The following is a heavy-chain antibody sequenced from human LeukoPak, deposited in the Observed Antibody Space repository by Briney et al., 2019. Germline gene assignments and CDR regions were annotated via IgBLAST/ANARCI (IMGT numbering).Heavy chain of an antibody. CDR2: ISGSGGST. D-gene: IGHD6-13*01. Sequence: PGGSLRLSCAASGFTFSSYAMSRVRQAPGKGLEWVSAISGSGGSTYYADSVKGRFTISRGNSKNTLYLQMNSLRAEDTAVYYCAHSSSWYALFDYWGQGTLVTVSS. CDR1: GFTFSSYA. CDR3: AHSSSWYALFDY. J-gene: IGHJ4*02. V-gene: IGHV3-23*01.